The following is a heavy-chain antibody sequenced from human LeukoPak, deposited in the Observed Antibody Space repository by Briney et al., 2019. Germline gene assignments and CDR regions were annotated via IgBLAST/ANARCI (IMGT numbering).Heavy chain of an antibody. CDR3: ARPPSRGYSSSFEY. V-gene: IGHV5-51*01. CDR2: IYPDESNI. CDR1: GYSFATYW. D-gene: IGHD2-2*03. Sequence: GESLKISCKGSGYSFATYWIAWVRQMPGRGLEWMGIIYPDESNIRYSPSFQGQVTISADKSISTAYLQWSSLKASDTAIYYCARPPSRGYSSSFEYWGQGTLVTVSS. J-gene: IGHJ4*02.